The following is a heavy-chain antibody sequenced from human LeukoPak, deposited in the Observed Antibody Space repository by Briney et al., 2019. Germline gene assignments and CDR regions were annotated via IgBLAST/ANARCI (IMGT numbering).Heavy chain of an antibody. CDR1: DGSFSSYY. J-gene: IGHJ3*02. CDR3: ARGNYYDSRTYYRAFDI. CDR2: IYYSGSS. D-gene: IGHD3-22*01. Sequence: PSETLSLTCTVSDGSFSSYYWSWLRQPPGKGLEWIGYIYYSGSSNYNPSLKSRVTISVDTSKNHFSLKLSSVTAADTAVYYCARGNYYDSRTYYRAFDIWGQGTMVTVSS. V-gene: IGHV4-59*01.